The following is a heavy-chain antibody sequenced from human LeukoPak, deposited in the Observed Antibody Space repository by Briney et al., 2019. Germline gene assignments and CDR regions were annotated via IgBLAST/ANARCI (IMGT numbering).Heavy chain of an antibody. CDR1: GGSISSYY. CDR3: ARDSPSIVGATTGFDY. V-gene: IGHV4-59*12. Sequence: PSGTLSLTCTVSGGSISSYYWSWIRQPPGKGLEWIGYIYYSGSTNYNPSLKSRVTISVDTSKNQFSLKLSSVTAADTAVYYCARDSPSIVGATTGFDYWGQGTLVTVSS. D-gene: IGHD1-26*01. J-gene: IGHJ4*02. CDR2: IYYSGST.